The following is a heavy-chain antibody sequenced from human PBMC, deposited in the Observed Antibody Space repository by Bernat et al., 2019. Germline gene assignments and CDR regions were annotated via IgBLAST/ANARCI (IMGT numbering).Heavy chain of an antibody. J-gene: IGHJ6*02. CDR1: GFTFSSYW. V-gene: IGHV3-7*01. D-gene: IGHD6-13*01. Sequence: EVQLVESGGGLVQPGGSLRLSCAASGFTFSSYWMSWVRQAPGKGLEWVANIKQDGSEKYYVDSVKGRFTISRDNAKNSLYLQMNSLRAEDTAVYYCASGQQLVRRLYYYGMDVWGQGTTVTVSS. CDR3: ASGQQLVRRLYYYGMDV. CDR2: IKQDGSEK.